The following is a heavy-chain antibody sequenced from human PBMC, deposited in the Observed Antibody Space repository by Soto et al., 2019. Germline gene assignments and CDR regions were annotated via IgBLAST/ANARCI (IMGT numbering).Heavy chain of an antibody. CDR2: ISYDGSNK. D-gene: IGHD6-13*01. Sequence: GGSLRLSCAASGFTFSSYGMHWVRQAPGKGLEWVAVISYDGSNKYYADSVKGRFTISRDNSKNTLYLQMNSLRAEDTAVYYCAKVIAYSSSWYYYGMDVWGQGTTVTVSS. V-gene: IGHV3-30*18. CDR3: AKVIAYSSSWYYYGMDV. CDR1: GFTFSSYG. J-gene: IGHJ6*02.